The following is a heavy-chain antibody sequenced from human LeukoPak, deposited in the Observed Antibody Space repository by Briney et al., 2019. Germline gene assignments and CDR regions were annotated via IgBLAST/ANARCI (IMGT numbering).Heavy chain of an antibody. J-gene: IGHJ4*02. CDR1: GGSISISSHY. V-gene: IGHV4-39*02. Sequence: PSETLSLTCNVSGGSISISSHYWGWIRQSPERGLEWIGSIYYSGATYSSPSLKSRVSMSIDTSKNHFSLKMSSVTAADTAVYYCVKTTTVTTFRKSVFVYWGQGILVTVSS. D-gene: IGHD4-11*01. CDR3: VKTTTVTTFRKSVFVY. CDR2: IYYSGAT.